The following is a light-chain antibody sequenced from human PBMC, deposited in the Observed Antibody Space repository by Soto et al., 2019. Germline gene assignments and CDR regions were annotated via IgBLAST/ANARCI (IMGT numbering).Light chain of an antibody. Sequence: EIVLTQSPDTLSLSPGERATLSCRASQSVRSSLAWYQQKPGQAPRLLIYDASNRATGIPARFSGSGSGTCFALSFSLLEPEFFAVYHCQQRRNWPQAVTFGPGTKVDIK. V-gene: IGKV3-11*01. CDR2: DAS. J-gene: IGKJ3*01. CDR1: QSVRSS. CDR3: QQRRNWPQAVT.